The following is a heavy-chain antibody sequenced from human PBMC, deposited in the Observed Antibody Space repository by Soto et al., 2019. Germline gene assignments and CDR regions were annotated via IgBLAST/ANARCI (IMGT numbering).Heavy chain of an antibody. J-gene: IGHJ4*02. CDR2: ISYDGSNK. D-gene: IGHD2-15*01. V-gene: IGHV3-30-3*01. Sequence: ESGGGVVQPGRSLRLSCAASGFTFSSYAMHWVRQAPGKGLEWVAVISYDGSNKYYADSVKGRFTISRDNSKNTLYLQMNSLRAEDTAVYYCARGYCSGGSCSNYFDYWGQGTLVTVSS. CDR3: ARGYCSGGSCSNYFDY. CDR1: GFTFSSYA.